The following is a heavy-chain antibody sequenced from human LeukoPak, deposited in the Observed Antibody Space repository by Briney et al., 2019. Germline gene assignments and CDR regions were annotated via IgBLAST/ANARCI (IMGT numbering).Heavy chain of an antibody. CDR3: TRWSYNSGSTGY. Sequence: GGSLRLSCAASGFTFSSYWMHWVRQAPGKGLVWVSRINSDGSGTDYADSVKGRFTISRDTAKNTMYLPMNSLRAEDTAVYYCTRWSYNSGSTGYWGQGTLVTVSS. D-gene: IGHD6-19*01. J-gene: IGHJ4*02. V-gene: IGHV3-74*01. CDR1: GFTFSSYW. CDR2: INSDGSGT.